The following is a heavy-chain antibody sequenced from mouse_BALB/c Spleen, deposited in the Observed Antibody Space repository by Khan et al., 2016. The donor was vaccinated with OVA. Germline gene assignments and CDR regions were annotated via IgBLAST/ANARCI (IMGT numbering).Heavy chain of an antibody. V-gene: IGHV1S137*01. D-gene: IGHD2-3*01. CDR1: GYTFTDYA. CDR2: ISTYSGNT. J-gene: IGHJ2*01. Sequence: QVQLQQSGPELVRPGVSVKISCKGSGYTFTDYAMHWVKQSHAKSLEWIGLISTYSGNTNYNRKFKGKATMTVDKSSSTAYMELARLTSEDSAIDYCARPAYDGYYDYWGQGTTFTVSS. CDR3: ARPAYDGYYDY.